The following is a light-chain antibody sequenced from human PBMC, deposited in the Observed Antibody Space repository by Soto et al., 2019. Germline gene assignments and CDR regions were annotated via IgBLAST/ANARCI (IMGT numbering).Light chain of an antibody. CDR1: ITDFVGYNR. J-gene: IGLJ1*01. CDR3: SLYTSENAYV. V-gene: IGLV2-18*01. CDR2: EVS. Sequence: QSLRGQPASVSGSPGQSFTISCTGTITDFVGYNRVSWYQQPSGTAPKLMIYEVSKRPSGVPDRFSGYKYGNTASLTISGLQAADEADYYCSLYTSENAYVFGTGTTVTV.